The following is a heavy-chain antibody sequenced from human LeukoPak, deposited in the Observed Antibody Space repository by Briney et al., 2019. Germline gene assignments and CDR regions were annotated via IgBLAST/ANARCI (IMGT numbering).Heavy chain of an antibody. CDR1: GFTFSSYV. V-gene: IGHV3-48*03. J-gene: IGHJ6*04. CDR3: AELGITMIGGV. D-gene: IGHD3-10*02. Sequence: GKSLRLSCAASGFTFSSYVMHWVRQAPGKGLEWVSYISSSGSTIYYADSVKGRFTISRDNAENSLYLQMNSLRAEDTAVYYCAELGITMIGGVWGKGTTVTISS. CDR2: ISSSGSTI.